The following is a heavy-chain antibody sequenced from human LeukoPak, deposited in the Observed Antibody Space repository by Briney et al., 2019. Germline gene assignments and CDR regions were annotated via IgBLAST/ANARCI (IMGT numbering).Heavy chain of an antibody. V-gene: IGHV3-21*01. CDR2: ISSSSSYI. D-gene: IGHD2-2*01. CDR3: ARGAGYCSSTSCYQDDAFDI. Sequence: GGSLRLSXAASGFTFSSYSMNWVRQAPGKGLEWVSSISSSSSYIYYADSVKGRFTISRDNAKNSLYLQMNSLRAEDTAVYYCARGAGYCSSTSCYQDDAFDIWGQGTMVTVSS. J-gene: IGHJ3*02. CDR1: GFTFSSYS.